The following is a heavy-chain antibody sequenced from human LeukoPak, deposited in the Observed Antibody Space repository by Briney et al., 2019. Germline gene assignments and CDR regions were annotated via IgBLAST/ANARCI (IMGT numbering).Heavy chain of an antibody. CDR3: ARVWVAAADNWFDP. CDR2: MNPNSGNT. J-gene: IGHJ5*02. V-gene: IGHV1-8*01. D-gene: IGHD6-13*01. CDR1: GYTSTSYD. Sequence: ASVTVSCKASGYTSTSYDINWVRQATGQGLEWMGWMNPNSGNTGYAQKFQGRVTMTRNTSISTAYMELSSLRSEDTAVYYCARVWVAAADNWFDPWGQGTLVTVSS.